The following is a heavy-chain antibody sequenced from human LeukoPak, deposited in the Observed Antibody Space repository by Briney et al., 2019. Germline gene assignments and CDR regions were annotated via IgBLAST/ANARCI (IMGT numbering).Heavy chain of an antibody. Sequence: GGSLRLSCAASGFTFSSYAMHWVRQAPGKGLEWVSAISGSGGGTYFADSVKGRFTISRDNSKNTLLLQMNSLRAEDTAVYYCAKPHFSDYVRQPLDYWGQGTLVTVSS. CDR2: ISGSGGGT. D-gene: IGHD4-11*01. CDR3: AKPHFSDYVRQPLDY. V-gene: IGHV3-23*01. J-gene: IGHJ4*02. CDR1: GFTFSSYA.